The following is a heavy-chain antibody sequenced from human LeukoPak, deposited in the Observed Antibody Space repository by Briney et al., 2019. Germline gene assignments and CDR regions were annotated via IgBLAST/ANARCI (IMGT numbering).Heavy chain of an antibody. CDR2: IKQDGSEK. J-gene: IGHJ3*02. Sequence: GGSLRLSCAASGFTFSSYWMSWVRQAPGKGLEWVADIKQDGSEKYYVDSVKGRFTISGDNAKNSLYLQMNSLRAEDTAVYYCAKDQDGCGGDCYWDAFDIWGQGTMVTVSS. D-gene: IGHD2-21*01. CDR1: GFTFSSYW. V-gene: IGHV3-7*01. CDR3: AKDQDGCGGDCYWDAFDI.